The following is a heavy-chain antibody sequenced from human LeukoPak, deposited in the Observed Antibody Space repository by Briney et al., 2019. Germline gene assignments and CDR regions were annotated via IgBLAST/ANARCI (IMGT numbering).Heavy chain of an antibody. CDR1: GYTFARHG. D-gene: IGHD3-22*01. Sequence: ASVKVSCKASGYTFARHGITWVRQAPGQGLEWMGRIIPIFGTANYAQKFQGRVTITTDESTSTAYMELSSLRSEDTAVYYCARDLYYYDSSGYPSPFDYWGQGTLVTVSS. CDR3: ARDLYYYDSSGYPSPFDY. CDR2: IIPIFGTA. J-gene: IGHJ4*02. V-gene: IGHV1-69*05.